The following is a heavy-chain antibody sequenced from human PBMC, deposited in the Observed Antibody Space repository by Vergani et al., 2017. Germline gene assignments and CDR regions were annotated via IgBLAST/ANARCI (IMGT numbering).Heavy chain of an antibody. CDR1: GGSVSSGSYY. D-gene: IGHD6-13*01. Sequence: QVQLQESGPGLVKPSETLSLTCTVSGGSVSSGSYYWSWIRQPAGKGLEWIGYIYYSGSTNYNPSLKSRVTISVDTSKNQFSLRLSSVTAADTAVYYCAGGLGWGIAAAGTASYPDSFDYWGQGTLVTVSS. CDR3: AGGLGWGIAAAGTASYPDSFDY. J-gene: IGHJ4*02. V-gene: IGHV4-61*10. CDR2: IYYSGST.